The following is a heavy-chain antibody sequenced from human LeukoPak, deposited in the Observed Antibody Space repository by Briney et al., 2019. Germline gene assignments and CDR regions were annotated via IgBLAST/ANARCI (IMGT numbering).Heavy chain of an antibody. CDR2: ISYDGSNK. Sequence: PGGSLRLSCAASGFTFSSYAMHWVRQAPGKGLEWVAVISYDGSNKYYADSVKGRFTISRDNSKNTLYLQMNSLRAEDTAVYYCARTGDYGGKGHEDYMDVWGKGTTVTVSS. CDR3: ARTGDYGGKGHEDYMDV. CDR1: GFTFSSYA. J-gene: IGHJ6*03. D-gene: IGHD4-23*01. V-gene: IGHV3-30*04.